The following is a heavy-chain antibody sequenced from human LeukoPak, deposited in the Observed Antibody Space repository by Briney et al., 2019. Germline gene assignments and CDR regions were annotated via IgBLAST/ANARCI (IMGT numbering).Heavy chain of an antibody. CDR3: ARGSGSYYSGAFNI. CDR1: GGSISSSQW. J-gene: IGHJ3*02. V-gene: IGHV4-4*02. D-gene: IGHD1-26*01. CDR2: IYHSGST. Sequence: PSGTLSLTCAVSGGSISSSQWWTWVRQPPGRGLEWIGEIYHSGSTNYNPSLKSRVSMSADKSKNQFSLKLSSVTAADTAVYFCARGSGSYYSGAFNIWGQGTMVTVSS.